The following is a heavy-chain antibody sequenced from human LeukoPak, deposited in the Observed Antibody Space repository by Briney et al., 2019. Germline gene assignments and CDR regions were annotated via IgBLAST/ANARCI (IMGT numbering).Heavy chain of an antibody. CDR1: GGSISSYY. Sequence: SETLSLTCTVSGGSISSYYWSWIRQPPGKGLEWIGYIYYSGSTNYNPSLKSRVTISVDTSKNQFSLKLSSVTAADTAVYYCARQTYSSGWYEDWFDPWGQGTLVTVSS. J-gene: IGHJ5*02. V-gene: IGHV4-59*08. D-gene: IGHD6-19*01. CDR3: ARQTYSSGWYEDWFDP. CDR2: IYYSGST.